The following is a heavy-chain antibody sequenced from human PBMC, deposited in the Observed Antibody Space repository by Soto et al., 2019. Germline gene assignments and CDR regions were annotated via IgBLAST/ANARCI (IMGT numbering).Heavy chain of an antibody. V-gene: IGHV3-23*01. J-gene: IGHJ6*03. CDR3: AKRFCSSTTCLSLDFYYYIGV. D-gene: IGHD2-2*01. CDR2: TSGSGDST. CDR1: GFTFSSYA. Sequence: GGSLRLSCAASGFTFSSYALSWVRQAPGKGLEWVSGTSGSGDSTNYADSVKGRFTISRDNSENTGYLQMNSLRAEDTAVYYCAKRFCSSTTCLSLDFYYYIGVWGEGTTVTVSS.